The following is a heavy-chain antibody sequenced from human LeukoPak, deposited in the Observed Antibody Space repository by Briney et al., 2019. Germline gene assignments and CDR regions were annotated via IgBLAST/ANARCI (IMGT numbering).Heavy chain of an antibody. Sequence: GSLRLSCAASGFTVSSNYMTWVRQAPGKGLEWVSFIYRGETTYYADSVKGRFTISRDNSKNTLYLQMNSLRAEDTAVYYCAREAGSTWYSDPRGYFDLWGRGTLVTVSS. D-gene: IGHD6-13*01. CDR2: IYRGETT. V-gene: IGHV3-53*01. CDR3: AREAGSTWYSDPRGYFDL. CDR1: GFTVSSNY. J-gene: IGHJ2*01.